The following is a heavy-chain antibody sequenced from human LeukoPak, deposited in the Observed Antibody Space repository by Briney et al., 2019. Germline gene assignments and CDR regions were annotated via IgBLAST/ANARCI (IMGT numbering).Heavy chain of an antibody. CDR2: IIPIFGTA. CDR1: GGTFSSYA. Sequence: GASVKVSCKASGGTFSSYAISWVRQAPGRGLEWMGGIIPIFGTANYAQKFQGRVTITADKSTSTAYMELSSLRSEDTAVYYCARVGKMATSPFYYFDYWGQGTLVTVSS. D-gene: IGHD5-24*01. V-gene: IGHV1-69*06. J-gene: IGHJ4*02. CDR3: ARVGKMATSPFYYFDY.